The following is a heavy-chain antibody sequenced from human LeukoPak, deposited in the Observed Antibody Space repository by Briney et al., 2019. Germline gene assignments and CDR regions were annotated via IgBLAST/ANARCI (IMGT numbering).Heavy chain of an antibody. D-gene: IGHD4-11*01. J-gene: IGHJ5*02. Sequence: SETLSLTCAVYGGSFSGYCWSWIRQPPGKGLEWIAEINHSGNTNYNPSLKSRITISVDTSKNQFSLKLSSVTAEDTAVYYCARVDYSIGWFDPWGQGTLVTVSS. V-gene: IGHV4-34*01. CDR1: GGSFSGYC. CDR3: ARVDYSIGWFDP. CDR2: INHSGNT.